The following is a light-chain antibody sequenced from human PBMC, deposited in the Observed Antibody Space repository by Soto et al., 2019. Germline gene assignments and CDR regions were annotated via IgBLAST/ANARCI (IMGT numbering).Light chain of an antibody. J-gene: IGLJ1*01. CDR1: SSDVGGYKF. CDR3: SSYTNTITRYA. V-gene: IGLV2-14*01. CDR2: EVS. Sequence: QSALTQPASVSGSPGQSITISCTGTSSDVGGYKFVSWYQQHPGKAPKLMIYEVSNRPSGVSNRFSGSKSGNTASLTISGLQAEDEADYYCSSYTNTITRYAFGTGTKVTVL.